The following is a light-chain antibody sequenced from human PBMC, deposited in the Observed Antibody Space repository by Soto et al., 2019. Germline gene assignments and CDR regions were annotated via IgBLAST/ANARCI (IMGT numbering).Light chain of an antibody. CDR3: ATWDDSLNGPV. CDR1: SPNIGSNA. CDR2: SND. J-gene: IGLJ7*01. V-gene: IGLV1-44*01. Sequence: QSVLTQPPPVSGAPGETVTISCSGSSPNIGSNAVNWYQQVPATAPKLLIYSNDQRPSGVPDRFSASKSGTSASLAISGLQSEDEADYSCATWDDSLNGPVFGGGTQLTVL.